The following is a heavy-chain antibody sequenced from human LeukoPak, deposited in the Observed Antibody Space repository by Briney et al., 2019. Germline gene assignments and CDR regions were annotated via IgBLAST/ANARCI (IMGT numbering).Heavy chain of an antibody. V-gene: IGHV3-23*01. Sequence: GGSLRFSCAASGFSFSSYVMSWVRQAPGKGLEWVSTVSASGRATYYADSVKGRFTVSRDNSKNTVFLEMSSLRAEDTAVYYCAKTGTEEGYGIYFDHWGQGTLVTVSS. CDR1: GFSFSSYV. CDR2: VSASGRAT. CDR3: AKTGTEEGYGIYFDH. J-gene: IGHJ4*02. D-gene: IGHD5-24*01.